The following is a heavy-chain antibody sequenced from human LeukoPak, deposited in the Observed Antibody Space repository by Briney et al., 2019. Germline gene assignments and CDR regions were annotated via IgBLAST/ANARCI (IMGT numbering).Heavy chain of an antibody. V-gene: IGHV4-61*02. D-gene: IGHD3-22*01. J-gene: IGHJ4*02. CDR2: IYTSGST. CDR3: ARTENYYDSSGHELYYFDY. CDR1: GGSISSGSYY. Sequence: PSETLSLTCTVSGGSISSGSYYWSWIRQPAGKGLEWIGRIYTSGSTNYNPSLKSRVTISVDTSKNQFSLKLRSVTAADTAVYYCARTENYYDSSGHELYYFDYWGQGTLVTVSS.